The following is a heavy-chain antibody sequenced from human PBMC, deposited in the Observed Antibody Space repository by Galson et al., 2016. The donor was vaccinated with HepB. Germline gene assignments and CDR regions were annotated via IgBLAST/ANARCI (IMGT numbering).Heavy chain of an antibody. CDR2: VSYSGTT. J-gene: IGHJ4*02. V-gene: IGHV4-39*01. CDR1: GASVSSSSCY. CDR3: ARTLTPTSQYFFNS. D-gene: IGHD2-15*01. Sequence: TLSLTCTVSGASVSSSSCYWGWIRQPPGKGLEWLASVSYSGTTDYKPSLRSRLTISADTSKNQFSLRLSSVTAADTAVYYCARTLTPTSQYFFNSWGQGTLVTVSS.